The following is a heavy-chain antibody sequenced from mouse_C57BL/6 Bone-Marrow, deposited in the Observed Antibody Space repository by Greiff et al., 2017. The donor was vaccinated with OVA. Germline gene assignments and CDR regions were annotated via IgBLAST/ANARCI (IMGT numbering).Heavy chain of an antibody. D-gene: IGHD1-1*01. V-gene: IGHV2-5*01. CDR3: AKNYYGSSSYYFDY. J-gene: IGHJ2*01. CDR1: GFSLTSYG. Sequence: QVQLQQSGPGLVQPSQSLSITCTVSGFSLTSYGVHWVRQSPGKGLEWLGVIWRGGSTDYNAAFMSRLSITKDNSKSQVFFKMNNLLAVDTAIYYVAKNYYGSSSYYFDYWGQGTTLTVSS. CDR2: IWRGGST.